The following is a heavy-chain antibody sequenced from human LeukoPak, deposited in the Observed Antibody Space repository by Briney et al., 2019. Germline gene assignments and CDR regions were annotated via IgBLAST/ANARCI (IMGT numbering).Heavy chain of an antibody. D-gene: IGHD3-3*01. V-gene: IGHV3-23*01. CDR1: GLPFSSYV. CDR2: ISGSGGST. J-gene: IGHJ3*02. Sequence: GGSLRLSCAASGLPFSSYVMTWVRQAPGKGLEWVAIISGSGGSTDYADSVKGRFTISRDNSNNRVYLQMNSLRAEDTAVYYCAKDRPVNYDFWSGPIWGQGTMVTVSS. CDR3: AKDRPVNYDFWSGPI.